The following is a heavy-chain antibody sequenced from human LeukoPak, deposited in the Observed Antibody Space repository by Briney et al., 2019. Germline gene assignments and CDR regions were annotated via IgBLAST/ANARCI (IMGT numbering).Heavy chain of an antibody. CDR3: AKVIVVREISLRPFDY. Sequence: GGSLRLSYAASGLTFNRYAMSWVRQAPGKGLEWVLAISGRCGSTYYADSVRRRFTISRDNYKNTLYLQMNRLSAQAAAVYFCAKVIVVREISLRPFDYWGQGTLVTVSS. D-gene: IGHD3-10*01. CDR1: GLTFNRYA. J-gene: IGHJ4*02. V-gene: IGHV3-23*01. CDR2: ISGRCGST.